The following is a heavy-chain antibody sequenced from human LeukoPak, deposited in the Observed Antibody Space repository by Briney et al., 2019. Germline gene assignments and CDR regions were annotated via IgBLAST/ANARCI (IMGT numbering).Heavy chain of an antibody. V-gene: IGHV4-34*01. J-gene: IGHJ4*02. CDR1: GGSFSGYY. CDR2: INHSGST. D-gene: IGHD3-10*01. CDR3: ARGPNYGSGSYVDY. Sequence: PSETLSLTCAVYGGSFSGYYWSWIRQPPGKGLEWIGEINHSGSTNYNPSLKSRVTISVDTSKNQFSLKLSSVTAADTAVYYCARGPNYGSGSYVDYWGQGTLVTVSS.